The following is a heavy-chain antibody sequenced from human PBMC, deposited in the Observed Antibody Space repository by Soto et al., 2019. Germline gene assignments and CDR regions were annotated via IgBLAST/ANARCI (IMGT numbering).Heavy chain of an antibody. D-gene: IGHD1-7*01. Sequence: SETLSLTCTVSGASISSGSYYWGWIRQPPGKGLEWIGSIYYSGSTYYNPSLKSRVTISVDTSKNQFSLKLSSVTAADTALYYCARLNAGTTYYYYGMDVWGQGTTVT. V-gene: IGHV4-39*01. CDR1: GASISSGSYY. CDR2: IYYSGST. CDR3: ARLNAGTTYYYYGMDV. J-gene: IGHJ6*02.